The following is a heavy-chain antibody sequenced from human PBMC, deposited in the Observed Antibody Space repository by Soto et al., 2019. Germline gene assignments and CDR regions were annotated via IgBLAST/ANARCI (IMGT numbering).Heavy chain of an antibody. CDR2: ILYDGSNK. CDR3: AKDRWGEGDTAPDY. J-gene: IGHJ4*02. Sequence: QVQLVESGGGVVQPGRSLRLSCAASGFTFSSYGMHWVRQAPGKGLEWVAVILYDGSNKYYADSVKGRFTISRDNSKNTLYLQMNSLRAEDTAVYYCAKDRWGEGDTAPDYWGQGTLVTVSS. D-gene: IGHD5-18*01. CDR1: GFTFSSYG. V-gene: IGHV3-30*18.